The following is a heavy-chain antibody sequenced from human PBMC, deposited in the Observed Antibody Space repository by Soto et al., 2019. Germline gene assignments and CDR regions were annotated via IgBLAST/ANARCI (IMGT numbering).Heavy chain of an antibody. CDR2: ISAYNGNT. Sequence: SVKVSCKASAYTFTSYGISWVRQAPGQGLEWMGWISAYNGNTNYAQKLQGRVTMTTDTSTSTAYMELRSLRSDDTAVYYCARDGSMVRGVIAPDFDYWGQGTLVTASS. V-gene: IGHV1-18*01. D-gene: IGHD3-10*01. CDR1: AYTFTSYG. CDR3: ARDGSMVRGVIAPDFDY. J-gene: IGHJ4*02.